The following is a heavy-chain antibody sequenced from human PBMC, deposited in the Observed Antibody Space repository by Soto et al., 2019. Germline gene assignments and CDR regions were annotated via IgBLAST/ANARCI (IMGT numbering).Heavy chain of an antibody. J-gene: IGHJ6*02. CDR1: GFTFSSSG. CDR2: ISYDGSNK. V-gene: IGHV3-30*18. Sequence: PGGSLRLSCAASGFTFSSSGMHWVRQAPGKGLEWVAVISYDGSNKYCADSVKGRFTISRDNSKNTLYLQMNSLRAEDTAVYYCAKQESGVVRRYGMDVWGQGTTVTVSS. D-gene: IGHD3-3*01. CDR3: AKQESGVVRRYGMDV.